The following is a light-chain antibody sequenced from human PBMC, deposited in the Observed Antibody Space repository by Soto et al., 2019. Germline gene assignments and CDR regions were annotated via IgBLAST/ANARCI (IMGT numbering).Light chain of an antibody. CDR2: AAS. CDR1: QSIRRF. J-gene: IGKJ2*01. CDR3: EQTDSTTHT. Sequence: DIQMTQSPSSLSASVGDRVTITCRASQSIRRFLNWYQHKTGKATELLMFAASNLESGVPSWFSGCGSGTEFTLTISSLQAEDFATYYCEQTDSTTHTFGQGTKVEIK. V-gene: IGKV1-39*01.